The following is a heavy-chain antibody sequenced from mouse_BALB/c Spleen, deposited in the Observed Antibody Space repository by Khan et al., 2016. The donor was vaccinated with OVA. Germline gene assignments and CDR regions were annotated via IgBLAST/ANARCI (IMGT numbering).Heavy chain of an antibody. Sequence: VQLQQSGPGLVKPSQSLSLTCTVTGYSITSDYAWNWIRQFPGNKLEWMGYINYSGTTSTKPSLKSRISITRDTSKNQFFLQLNSVTTEDTATYYCVRGRAYWGQGTLVTVSA. CDR1: GYSITSDYA. CDR2: INYSGTT. CDR3: VRGRAY. J-gene: IGHJ3*01. V-gene: IGHV3-2*02.